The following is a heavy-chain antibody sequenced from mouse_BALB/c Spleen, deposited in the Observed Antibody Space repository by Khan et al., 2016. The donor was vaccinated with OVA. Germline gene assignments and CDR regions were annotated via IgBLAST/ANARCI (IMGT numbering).Heavy chain of an antibody. Sequence: QIQLVQSGPELKKPGETVKISCKASGYTFTNYGMSWVKQAPGKGLKWMGWINTNTGEPTYTEEFKGRFAFSLETSASTAYLQINNLKNEDTATHFCARGIYGSSPLAYWGQGTLVTVSA. V-gene: IGHV9-3*02. CDR1: GYTFTNYG. CDR3: ARGIYGSSPLAY. J-gene: IGHJ3*01. D-gene: IGHD1-1*01. CDR2: INTNTGEP.